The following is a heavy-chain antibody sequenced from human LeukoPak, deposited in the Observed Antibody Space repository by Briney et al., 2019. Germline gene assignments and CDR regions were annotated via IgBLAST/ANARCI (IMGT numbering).Heavy chain of an antibody. CDR1: GFTFSSYI. V-gene: IGHV3-21*01. CDR3: ARGYTHGLDV. Sequence: GGSLRLSCAASGFTFSSYIMNWVRQAPGKGLEWVSSISGSNYIYYADSVKGRFAISRDNAKNSLYLQMNSLRADDTAVYYCARGYTHGLDVWGQGTTVTVSS. J-gene: IGHJ6*02. D-gene: IGHD5-18*01. CDR2: ISGSNYI.